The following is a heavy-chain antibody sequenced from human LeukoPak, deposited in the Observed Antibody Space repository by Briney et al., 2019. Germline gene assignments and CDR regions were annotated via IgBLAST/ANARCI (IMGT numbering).Heavy chain of an antibody. J-gene: IGHJ4*02. Sequence: GGSLRRSCAASGFPFGIYAMTWVRQAPGKGLEWVSAISRGAIDIYYADSVQGRFTISRDDSKNAVYLQMNNLRSEDTAVYYCTKEVWGSYPDWGQGTLVTVSS. CDR3: TKEVWGSYPD. D-gene: IGHD3-16*02. V-gene: IGHV3-23*01. CDR2: ISRGAIDI. CDR1: GFPFGIYA.